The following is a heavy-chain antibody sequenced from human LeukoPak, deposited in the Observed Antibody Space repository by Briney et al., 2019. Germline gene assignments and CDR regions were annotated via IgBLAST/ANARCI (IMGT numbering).Heavy chain of an antibody. Sequence: GGSLRLSCAASGFTFSDYYMSWIRQAPGKGLEWVSYISSSGGTIYYADSVKGRFTISRDNAKNSLYLQMNSLRAEDTAVYYCARGQWFGELNPSGWFDPWGQGTLVTVSS. CDR3: ARGQWFGELNPSGWFDP. CDR1: GFTFSDYY. D-gene: IGHD3-10*01. V-gene: IGHV3-11*01. CDR2: ISSSGGTI. J-gene: IGHJ5*02.